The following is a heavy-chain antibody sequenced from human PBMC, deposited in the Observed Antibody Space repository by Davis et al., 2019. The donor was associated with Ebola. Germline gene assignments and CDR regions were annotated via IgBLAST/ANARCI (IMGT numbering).Heavy chain of an antibody. J-gene: IGHJ6*02. CDR3: ARVGLPKQHPTGMDV. V-gene: IGHV1-69*04. D-gene: IGHD6-13*01. CDR2: IIPILGIA. CDR1: GGTFSSYA. Sequence: AASVKVSCKASGGTFSSYAISWVRQAPGHGLEWMGRIIPILGIANYAQKFQGRVTITADKSTSTAYMELSSLRSEDTAVYYCARVGLPKQHPTGMDVWGQGTTVTVSS.